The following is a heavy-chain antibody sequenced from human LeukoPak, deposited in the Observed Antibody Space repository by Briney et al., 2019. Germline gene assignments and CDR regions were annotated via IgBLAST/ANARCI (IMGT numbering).Heavy chain of an antibody. D-gene: IGHD6-13*01. V-gene: IGHV3-23*01. J-gene: IGHJ4*02. CDR1: GFTFSSHA. CDR3: ARHGSWSFDY. Sequence: GSLRLSCAASGFTFSSHAMSWVRQAPGKGLEWVSAITSGSGSNVYYTDSVKGRFTISRDNAKNTLYLHMNSLRAEDTAVYYCARHGSWSFDYWGQGTVLTVSA. CDR2: ITSGSGSNV.